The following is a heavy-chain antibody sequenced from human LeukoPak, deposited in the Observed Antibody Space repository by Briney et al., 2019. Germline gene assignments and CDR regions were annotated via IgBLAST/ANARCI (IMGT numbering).Heavy chain of an antibody. CDR2: IYYNGDT. CDR1: GGSISSYY. CDR3: ASGGSYLDDAFDI. Sequence: SETLSLTCTVSGGSISSYYWSWIRQTPGKGLEWIGYIYYNGDTHYNPSLNSRLSMSVDTPNKQFSLKLSSVTAADTAVYYCASGGSYLDDAFDIWGQGTMVTVSS. D-gene: IGHD1-26*01. J-gene: IGHJ3*02. V-gene: IGHV4-59*01.